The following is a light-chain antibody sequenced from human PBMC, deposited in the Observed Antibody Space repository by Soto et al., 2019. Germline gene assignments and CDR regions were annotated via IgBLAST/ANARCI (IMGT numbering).Light chain of an antibody. Sequence: EIVLTQSPGTLSLSPGEIATLSCRASQSVSSNYLAWYQQKRGQAPRLLIYGASSRATGIPTRFSGSGSGTDFPLTISRLEPEDFAVYYCQQYDTSPRTFGNGTKVAI. J-gene: IGKJ1*01. V-gene: IGKV3-20*01. CDR3: QQYDTSPRT. CDR2: GAS. CDR1: QSVSSNY.